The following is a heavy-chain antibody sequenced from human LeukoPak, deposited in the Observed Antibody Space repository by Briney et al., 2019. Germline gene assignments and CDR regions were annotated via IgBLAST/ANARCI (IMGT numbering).Heavy chain of an antibody. CDR2: INPNSGGT. J-gene: IGHJ3*02. V-gene: IGHV1-2*02. Sequence: GASVKVSRKASGYTFTGYYMHWVRQAPGQGLEWMGCINPNSGGTNYAQKFQGRVTMTRDTSISTAYMEVSRLRSDDTAVYYCAKYSRGWPDAFDIWGQGTMVTVSS. D-gene: IGHD6-19*01. CDR3: AKYSRGWPDAFDI. CDR1: GYTFTGYY.